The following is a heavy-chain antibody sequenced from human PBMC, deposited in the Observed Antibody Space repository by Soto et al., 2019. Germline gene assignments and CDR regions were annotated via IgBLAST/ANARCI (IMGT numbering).Heavy chain of an antibody. D-gene: IGHD2-15*01. J-gene: IGHJ4*02. V-gene: IGHV3-23*01. CDR2: ISGSGDNT. CDR1: GFTFSGYG. CDR3: AKEQGLRLPFDY. Sequence: PGGSLRLSCAASGFTFSGYGMGWVRQAPGKGPEWVSAISGSGDNTYYADSVKGRFTISRDNSKNTLYLQMNSLRAEDTAVYYCAKEQGLRLPFDYWGQGTLVTVSS.